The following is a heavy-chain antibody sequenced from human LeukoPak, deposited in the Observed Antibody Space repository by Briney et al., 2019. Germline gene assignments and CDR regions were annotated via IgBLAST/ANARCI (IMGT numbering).Heavy chain of an antibody. J-gene: IGHJ3*02. CDR3: ANTRFKNLFDAFDI. V-gene: IGHV5-51*01. D-gene: IGHD1-14*01. CDR1: GYNFGTNW. CDR2: IYPGDSDT. Sequence: GESLKISCKGSGYNFGTNWIGWVRQVPGKGLEWMGIIYPGDSDTRYSPSFQGQVTISADKSISTAYLQWSSLKASDTAMYYCANTRFKNLFDAFDIWGQGTMVTVSS.